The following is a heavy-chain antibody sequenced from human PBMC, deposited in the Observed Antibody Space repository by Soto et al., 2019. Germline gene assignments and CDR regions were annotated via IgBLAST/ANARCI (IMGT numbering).Heavy chain of an antibody. Sequence: EVQLVESGGGLVQPGGSLRLSCAASGFTFGSYWMSWVRQAPGKGLEWVANIKQDGSEKYYVDSVKGRFTISRDNAKNSLYLQMNSLRAEDTAVYYCARVGGDAFQICVQGTMVTV. CDR2: IKQDGSEK. CDR3: ARVGGDAFQI. J-gene: IGHJ3*02. V-gene: IGHV3-7*01. CDR1: GFTFGSYW. D-gene: IGHD3-10*01.